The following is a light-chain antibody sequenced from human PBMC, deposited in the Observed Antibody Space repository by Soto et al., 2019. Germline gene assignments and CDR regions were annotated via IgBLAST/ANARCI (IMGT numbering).Light chain of an antibody. CDR1: SSDVGGYNY. CDR3: ISYTGKSASYV. CDR2: EVT. J-gene: IGLJ1*01. Sequence: QSVLAQPASVSGSPGQSITISCTGTSSDVGGYNYVAWYQQHPGKAPKLIIYEVTNRPSGVSYRFSASKSGNTSSLTISGLQSEDEADYYCISYTGKSASYVFGTGTKVNVL. V-gene: IGLV2-14*01.